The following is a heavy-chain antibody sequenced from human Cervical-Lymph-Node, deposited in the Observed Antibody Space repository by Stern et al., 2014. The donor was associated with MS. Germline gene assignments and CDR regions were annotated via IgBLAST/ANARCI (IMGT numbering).Heavy chain of an antibody. J-gene: IGHJ6*02. D-gene: IGHD4-17*01. CDR1: GGSISSFY. CDR3: GRVPINYGDHGYYGMDV. V-gene: IGHV4-59*01. Sequence: QVQLVESGPGLLKPSETLSLTCIVSGGSISSFYWSWIRQPPGKGLEWIGDIYYSGSTKYNPSLESRLTISVDTSKNQFSLKLSSVTAADTAVYYCGRVPINYGDHGYYGMDVWGQGTTVTVSS. CDR2: IYYSGST.